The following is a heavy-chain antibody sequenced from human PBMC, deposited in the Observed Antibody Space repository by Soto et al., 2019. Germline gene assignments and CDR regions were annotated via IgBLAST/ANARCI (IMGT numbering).Heavy chain of an antibody. D-gene: IGHD6-13*01. CDR1: GGSISSSSYY. CDR2: IYYSGST. Sequence: SETLSLTCTVSGGSISSSSYYWGWIRQPPGKGLEWIGSIYYSGSTYYNPSLKSRVTISVDTSKNQFSLKLSSVTAADTAVYYCARSTAGTFDYWGQGTLVTVSS. CDR3: ARSTAGTFDY. V-gene: IGHV4-39*07. J-gene: IGHJ4*02.